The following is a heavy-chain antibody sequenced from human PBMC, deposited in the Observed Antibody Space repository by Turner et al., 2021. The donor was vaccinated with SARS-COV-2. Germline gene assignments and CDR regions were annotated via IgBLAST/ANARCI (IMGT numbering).Heavy chain of an antibody. D-gene: IGHD3-3*01. Sequence: EVQLVESGGGLVKPGGSLSLSCAASGFTSIPYSMNWVRQAPGKGLEWVSSISSSSTYIYYADSVKGRFTISRDNAKNSLYLQMNSLRAEDTAVYYCARYRRDYDFWSGAYGMGGMDVWGQGTTVTVSS. CDR1: GFTSIPYS. CDR3: ARYRRDYDFWSGAYGMGGMDV. V-gene: IGHV3-21*01. J-gene: IGHJ6*02. CDR2: ISSSSTYI.